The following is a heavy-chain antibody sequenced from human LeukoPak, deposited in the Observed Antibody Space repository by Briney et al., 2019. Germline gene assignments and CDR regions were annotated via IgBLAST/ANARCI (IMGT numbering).Heavy chain of an antibody. Sequence: GGSLRLSCAASGFTFSSYAMTWVRQAPGKGLEWVSAISGSGYSTYYADSVKGRFTISRDNSKNTLYLQMNSLRAEDTALHFCAQWSRYFDYWGQGTLVTVSS. CDR2: ISGSGYST. CDR3: AQWSRYFDY. CDR1: GFTFSSYA. D-gene: IGHD1-26*01. J-gene: IGHJ4*02. V-gene: IGHV3-23*01.